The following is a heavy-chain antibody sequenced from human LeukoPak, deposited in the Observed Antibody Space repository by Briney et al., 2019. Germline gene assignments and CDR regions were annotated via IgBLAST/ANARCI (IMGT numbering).Heavy chain of an antibody. J-gene: IGHJ3*02. V-gene: IGHV3-48*01. CDR2: ISSSSTI. CDR3: VRDHHRRHYDSQARDTFDI. D-gene: IGHD3-22*01. Sequence: GGSLRLSCAASGFIFSSYSMNWVRQAPGKGLEWVSYISSSSTIYYTDSVKGRFTISRDNAKNSLYLQMSSLRAEDTAVYYCVRDHHRRHYDSQARDTFDIWGQGTMVTVSS. CDR1: GFIFSSYS.